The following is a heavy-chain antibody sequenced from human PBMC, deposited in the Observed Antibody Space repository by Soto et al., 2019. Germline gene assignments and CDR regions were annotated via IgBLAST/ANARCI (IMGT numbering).Heavy chain of an antibody. CDR1: GGSISSYY. CDR2: IYYSGST. CDR3: ARDHLGSPSIYYGMAV. V-gene: IGHV4-59*01. J-gene: IGHJ6*02. Sequence: SETLSLTCTVSGGSISSYYWSWIRQPPGKGLEWIGYIYYSGSTNYNPSLKSRVTISVDTSKNQFSLKLSSVTAADTAVYYCARDHLGSPSIYYGMAVWGQGTTVIVSS.